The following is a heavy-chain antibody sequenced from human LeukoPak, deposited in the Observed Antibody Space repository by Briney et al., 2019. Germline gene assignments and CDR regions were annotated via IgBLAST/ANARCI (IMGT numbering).Heavy chain of an antibody. CDR2: IDPSDSYT. D-gene: IGHD2-2*01. Sequence: GESLKISCKGSGYSFTSYWISWVRQMPGKGLEWMERIDPSDSYTNYSPSFQGHVTISADKSISTAYLQWSSLKASDTAMYYCARHMGDIVVVPAAKNWFDPWGQGTLVTVSS. J-gene: IGHJ5*02. V-gene: IGHV5-10-1*01. CDR3: ARHMGDIVVVPAAKNWFDP. CDR1: GYSFTSYW.